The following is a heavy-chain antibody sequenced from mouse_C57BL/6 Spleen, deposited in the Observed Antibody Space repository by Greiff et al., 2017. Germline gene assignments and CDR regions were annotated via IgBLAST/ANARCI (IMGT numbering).Heavy chain of an antibody. D-gene: IGHD2-5*01. CDR3: ARDSNYVLMDY. Sequence: EVKVEESGGGLVKPGGSLKLSCAASGFTFSDYGMHWVRQAPEKGLEWVAYISSGSSTIYYADTVKGRFTISRDNAKNTLFLQMTSLRSEDTAMYYCARDSNYVLMDYWGQGTSVTVSS. J-gene: IGHJ4*01. V-gene: IGHV5-17*01. CDR1: GFTFSDYG. CDR2: ISSGSSTI.